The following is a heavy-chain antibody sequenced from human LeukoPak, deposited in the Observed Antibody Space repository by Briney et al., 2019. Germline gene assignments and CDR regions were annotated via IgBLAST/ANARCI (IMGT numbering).Heavy chain of an antibody. V-gene: IGHV1-69*06. CDR1: GGTFSSYA. Sequence: SVTVSFKASGGTFSSYAISWVRQAPGQGREWMGGIIPIFGTANYAQKFQGRVTITADKSTSTAYMELSSLRSEDTAVYYCARVGCSGGSCPAWGDAFDIWGQGTMVTVSS. D-gene: IGHD2-15*01. J-gene: IGHJ3*02. CDR3: ARVGCSGGSCPAWGDAFDI. CDR2: IIPIFGTA.